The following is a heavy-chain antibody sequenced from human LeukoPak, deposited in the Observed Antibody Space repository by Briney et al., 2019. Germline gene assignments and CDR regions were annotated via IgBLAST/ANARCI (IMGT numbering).Heavy chain of an antibody. Sequence: ASVTVSCKASGYTFTSYGISWVRQAPGQGLEWMGWISAYNGNTNYAQKLQGRVTMTTDTSTSTAYMELRSLRSDDTAVYYCAVNRGYSYGSPFDYWGQGTLVTVSS. V-gene: IGHV1-18*01. CDR2: ISAYNGNT. CDR1: GYTFTSYG. D-gene: IGHD5-18*01. CDR3: AVNRGYSYGSPFDY. J-gene: IGHJ4*02.